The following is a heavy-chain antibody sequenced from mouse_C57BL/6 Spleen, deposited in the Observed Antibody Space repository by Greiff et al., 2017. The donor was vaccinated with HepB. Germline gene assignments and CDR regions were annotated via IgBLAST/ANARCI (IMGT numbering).Heavy chain of an antibody. Sequence: EVHLVESGGGLVKPGGSLKLSCAASGFTFSDYGMHWVRQAPEKGLEWVAYISSGSSTIYYAATVKGRFTISRDNAKNTLFLQMTSLRSEDTAMYYCARPLLRAYAMDYWGQGTSVTVS. CDR1: GFTFSDYG. V-gene: IGHV5-17*01. CDR2: ISSGSSTI. J-gene: IGHJ4*01. D-gene: IGHD1-1*01. CDR3: ARPLLRAYAMDY.